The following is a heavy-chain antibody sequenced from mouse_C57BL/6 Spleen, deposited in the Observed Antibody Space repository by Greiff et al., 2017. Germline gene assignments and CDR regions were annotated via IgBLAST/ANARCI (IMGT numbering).Heavy chain of an antibody. D-gene: IGHD3-2*02. CDR3: ARSAAQATAFAY. CDR1: GYTFTSYW. CDR2: INPSDGDT. J-gene: IGHJ3*01. Sequence: VQLQQPGTELVKPGASVKLSCKASGYTFTSYWMHWVKQRPGQGLEWIGNINPSDGDTNYNEKFKGKATLTVDKSSSTAYMQLSSLTSEDSAVYYCARSAAQATAFAYWGQGALVTVSA. V-gene: IGHV1-53*01.